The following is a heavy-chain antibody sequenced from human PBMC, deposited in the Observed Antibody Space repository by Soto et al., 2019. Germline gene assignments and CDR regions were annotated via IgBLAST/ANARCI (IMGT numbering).Heavy chain of an antibody. CDR3: AHPVVAGLTYYFDY. V-gene: IGHV2-5*02. J-gene: IGHJ4*02. Sequence: ESGPTLVNPTQTLTLTCTFSGFSLSTSAVGVGWIRQPPGKALEWLAFIYWDDDKRYSPSLKSSLTITKDTSKNQVVLAMTNMDPVDTATYYCAHPVVAGLTYYFDYWGQGTLVTVS. D-gene: IGHD2-15*01. CDR1: GFSLSTSAVG. CDR2: IYWDDDK.